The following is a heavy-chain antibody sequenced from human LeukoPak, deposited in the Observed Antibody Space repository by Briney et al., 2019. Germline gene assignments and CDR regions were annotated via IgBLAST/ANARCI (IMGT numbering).Heavy chain of an antibody. V-gene: IGHV3-33*01. Sequence: GGSLRLSCAASGFTFSSYGIHWVRQAPGKGLEWVAVIWYDGSNKYYADSVKGRFTISRDNSKNTLYLQMNSLRAEDTAVYYCARPRDMTTVTTGAFDIWGQGTMVTVSS. CDR1: GFTFSSYG. J-gene: IGHJ3*02. D-gene: IGHD4-11*01. CDR3: ARPRDMTTVTTGAFDI. CDR2: IWYDGSNK.